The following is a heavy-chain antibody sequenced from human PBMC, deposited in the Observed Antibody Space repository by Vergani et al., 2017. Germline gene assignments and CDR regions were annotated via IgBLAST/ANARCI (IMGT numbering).Heavy chain of an antibody. J-gene: IGHJ4*02. Sequence: QVELVESGGGLVKPGGSLRLSCAASGFTFSDYYMNWIRQAPGKGLEWVSYISVSTIYYADSVKGRFTISRDNAKNSLYLQMNSLRADDTAVYYCARDPSTGRSAAGNFDYWGQGTLVTVSS. CDR1: GFTFSDYY. CDR2: ISVSTI. V-gene: IGHV3-11*04. CDR3: ARDPSTGRSAAGNFDY. D-gene: IGHD6-13*01.